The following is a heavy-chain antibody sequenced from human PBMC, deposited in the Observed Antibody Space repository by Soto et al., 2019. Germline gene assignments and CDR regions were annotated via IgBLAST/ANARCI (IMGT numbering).Heavy chain of an antibody. Sequence: SETLSLTCAVYGGSFSGYYWSWIRQPPGKGLEWIGEINYSGSTNYNPSLKSRVTISVDTSKNQFSLKLSSVTAADTAVYYCARVGYYDDSSGYYQTGDFDYWGQGTLVTVSS. D-gene: IGHD3-22*01. V-gene: IGHV4-34*01. CDR2: INYSGST. J-gene: IGHJ4*02. CDR1: GGSFSGYY. CDR3: ARVGYYDDSSGYYQTGDFDY.